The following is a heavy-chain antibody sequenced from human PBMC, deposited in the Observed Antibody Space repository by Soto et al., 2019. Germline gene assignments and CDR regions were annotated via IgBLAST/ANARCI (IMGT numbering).Heavy chain of an antibody. V-gene: IGHV3-64D*08. CDR2: ISSKGVST. Sequence: GGSLRLSCTASGFTFSVYAMHWVRQAPGKGLEYVSGISSKGVSTYYADSVKGRFVISRDYSKSTVYLQMDSLRPEDTAVYYCVAGKLIPFDYWGQGTLVTVSS. CDR1: GFTFSVYA. CDR3: VAGKLIPFDY. J-gene: IGHJ4*02.